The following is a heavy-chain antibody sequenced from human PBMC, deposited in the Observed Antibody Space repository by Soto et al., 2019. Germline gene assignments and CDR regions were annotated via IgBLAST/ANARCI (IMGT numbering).Heavy chain of an antibody. D-gene: IGHD3-3*01. J-gene: IGHJ4*02. V-gene: IGHV4-59*01. CDR2: VYNSGST. Sequence: LETLSLTCTVSGGSISSNYWTWIRQPPGKGLEWIGYVYNSGSTNYNPSLKSRVTISEDTSKSQFSLKVNSMTAADTAVYYCASYNFGVFFDYWGQGTLVTV. CDR1: GGSISSNY. CDR3: ASYNFGVFFDY.